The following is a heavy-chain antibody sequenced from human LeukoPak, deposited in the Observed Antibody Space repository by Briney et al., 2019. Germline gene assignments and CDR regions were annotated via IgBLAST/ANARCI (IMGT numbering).Heavy chain of an antibody. D-gene: IGHD3-9*01. V-gene: IGHV4-34*01. CDR1: GGSFSGYY. Sequence: SETLSLTCAVYGGSFSGYYWSWIRQPPGKGLEWIGEINHSGSTNYNPSLKSRVTISVDTSKNQFSLKLSSVTAADTAVYYCVRDWGYYDVLTGNYSNWFDPWGQGTLVTVSS. CDR2: INHSGST. J-gene: IGHJ5*02. CDR3: VRDWGYYDVLTGNYSNWFDP.